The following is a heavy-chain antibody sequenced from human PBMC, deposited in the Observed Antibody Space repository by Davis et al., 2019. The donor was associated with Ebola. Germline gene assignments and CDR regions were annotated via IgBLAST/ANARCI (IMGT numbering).Heavy chain of an antibody. V-gene: IGHV3-11*01. J-gene: IGHJ4*02. D-gene: IGHD2-2*01. CDR1: GFTFSDYY. Sequence: GESLKISCAASGFTFSDYYMSWIRQAPGKGLEWVSYISSSGSTIYYADSVKGRFTISRDNAKNSLYLQMNSLRDEGTAVYYCARLVVVHVDYFDYWGQGTLVTVSS. CDR2: ISSSGSTI. CDR3: ARLVVVHVDYFDY.